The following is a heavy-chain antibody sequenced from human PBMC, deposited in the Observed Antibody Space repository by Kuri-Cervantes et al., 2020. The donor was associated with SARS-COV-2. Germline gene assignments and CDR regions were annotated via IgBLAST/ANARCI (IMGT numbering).Heavy chain of an antibody. CDR2: IDWDDDK. J-gene: IGHJ4*02. Sequence: SGPTLAKPTQTLTLTCTFSGFSLSTSGVCVSWIRQPPGEALEWLARIDWDDDKYYSTSLKTRLTISKDTSKNQVVLTMTNMDPVDTATYYCARIRYGDGYNNPRIFDYWGQGTLVTVSS. CDR1: GFSLSTSGVC. D-gene: IGHD5-24*01. V-gene: IGHV2-70*11. CDR3: ARIRYGDGYNNPRIFDY.